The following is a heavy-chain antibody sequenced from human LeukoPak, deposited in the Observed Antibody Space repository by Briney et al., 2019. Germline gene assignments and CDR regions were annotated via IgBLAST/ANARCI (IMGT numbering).Heavy chain of an antibody. CDR2: ISSGGGST. D-gene: IGHD6-6*01. V-gene: IGHV3-23*01. Sequence: GGSLRLSCAASGFTFSRYAMGWVRQPPGKGLEWVSGISSGGGSTYYTDSMKGRFTISRDNSKNTLYLQMNSLTAEDTALYYCANARGTSSSYFDLWGRGTLVTVSS. CDR3: ANARGTSSSYFDL. J-gene: IGHJ2*01. CDR1: GFTFSRYA.